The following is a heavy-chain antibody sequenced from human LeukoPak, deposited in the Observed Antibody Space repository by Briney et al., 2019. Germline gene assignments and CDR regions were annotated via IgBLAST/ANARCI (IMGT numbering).Heavy chain of an antibody. CDR2: INPNSGGT. D-gene: IGHD3-10*01. CDR1: GYTFTGYY. CDR3: ARDRLYYYGSGYAFDI. V-gene: IGHV1-2*02. Sequence: ASVKVSCKASGYTFTGYYMHWVRQAPGQGLKWMGWINPNSGGTNYAQKFQGRVTMTRDTSISTAYMELSRLRSDDTAVYYCARDRLYYYGSGYAFDIWGQGTMVTVSS. J-gene: IGHJ3*02.